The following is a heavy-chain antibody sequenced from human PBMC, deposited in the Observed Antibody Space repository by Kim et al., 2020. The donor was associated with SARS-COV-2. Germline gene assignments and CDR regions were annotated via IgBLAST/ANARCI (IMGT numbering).Heavy chain of an antibody. CDR3: AKSPRVGSTRPYYLDY. D-gene: IGHD1-26*01. Sequence: SVNGRCTISSDNSKNTLYLQMNSLRAEDTAVYYCAKSPRVGSTRPYYLDYWCQGTLVTVSS. V-gene: IGHV3-23*01. J-gene: IGHJ4*02.